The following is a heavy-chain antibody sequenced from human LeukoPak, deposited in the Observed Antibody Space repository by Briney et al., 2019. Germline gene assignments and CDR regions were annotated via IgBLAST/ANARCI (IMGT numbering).Heavy chain of an antibody. CDR2: ISAYNGNT. J-gene: IGHJ4*02. Sequence: ASVKVSCKASGYTFTSYGISWVRQAPGQGLEWMGWISAYNGNTNYAQKLQGRVTMTTDTSTSTAYMELRSLRSDDTAVYYCAREGYDFWSGYYNRHFDYWGQGTLVTVSS. CDR1: GYTFTSYG. V-gene: IGHV1-18*01. D-gene: IGHD3-3*01. CDR3: AREGYDFWSGYYNRHFDY.